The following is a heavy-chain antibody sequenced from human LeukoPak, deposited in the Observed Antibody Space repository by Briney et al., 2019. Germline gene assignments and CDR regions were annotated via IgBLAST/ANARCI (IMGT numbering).Heavy chain of an antibody. V-gene: IGHV4-4*02. CDR3: ARVPPYDSSGYYYGYYFDY. J-gene: IGHJ4*02. Sequence: SETLSLTCAVSGGSISSSNWWSWVRQPPGKGLEWIGEIYHSGSTNYNPSLKSRVTISVDKSKKQFPLRLRSVTAADTAVYYCARVPPYDSSGYYYGYYFDYWGQGIVVTVSS. D-gene: IGHD3-22*01. CDR1: GGSISSSNW. CDR2: IYHSGST.